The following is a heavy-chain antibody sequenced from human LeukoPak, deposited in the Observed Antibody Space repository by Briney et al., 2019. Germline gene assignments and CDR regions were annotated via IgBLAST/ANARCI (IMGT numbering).Heavy chain of an antibody. CDR2: INHSGST. D-gene: IGHD3-22*01. V-gene: IGHV4-34*01. CDR3: ARGDSSGYDY. CDR1: GGSFSGYY. Sequence: SETLSLTCAVYGGSFSGYYWSWIRQPPGKGLEWIGEINHSGSTNYNPSLNSRVTISVDTSKNQFSLKLSSVTAADTAVYYCARGDSSGYDYWGQGTLVTVSS. J-gene: IGHJ4*02.